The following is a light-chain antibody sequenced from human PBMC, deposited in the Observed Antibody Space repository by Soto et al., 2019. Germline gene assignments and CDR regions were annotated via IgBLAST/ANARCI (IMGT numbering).Light chain of an antibody. CDR1: SSDVGAYNY. CDR3: SSYADSDTLYV. V-gene: IGLV2-14*01. Sequence: QSALTQPASVSGSPGQSITISCTGTSSDVGAYNYVSWYQQHPGQAPKLLIFEVSSRPSGVSNRFSGSKSGSTASLTISGLQAEDEADYYCSSYADSDTLYVFGTGTKVTVL. J-gene: IGLJ1*01. CDR2: EVS.